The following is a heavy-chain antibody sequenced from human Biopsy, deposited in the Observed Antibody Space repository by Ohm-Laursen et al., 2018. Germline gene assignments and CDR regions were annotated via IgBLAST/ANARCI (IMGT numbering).Heavy chain of an antibody. CDR3: ARRYCSSTSCSPPFYSWFDP. CDR2: IIPIFETI. J-gene: IGHJ5*02. V-gene: IGHV1-69*13. CDR1: GGTLSSYG. Sequence: GASVKVSCKASGGTLSSYGISWVRQAPGQGPEWMGGIIPIFETIDYAPKFQDRVTITADESTRTAYMELSSLKSEDTAVYYCARRYCSSTSCSPPFYSWFDPWGQGTLVTVSS. D-gene: IGHD2-2*01.